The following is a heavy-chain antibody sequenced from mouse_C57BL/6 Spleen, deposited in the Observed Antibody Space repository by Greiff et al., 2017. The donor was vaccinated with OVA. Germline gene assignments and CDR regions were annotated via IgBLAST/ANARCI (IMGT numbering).Heavy chain of an antibody. CDR1: GYTFTSYR. J-gene: IGHJ3*01. V-gene: IGHV1-53*01. CDR2: INPCNGGT. D-gene: IGHD2-3*01. Sequence: QVQLQQSGTELVKPGASAKLSCKASGYTFTSYRMYRVKQRPGHGLERIGNINPCNGGTNNNEKFKSKATLTVDKSSSTAYMQLSSLASEDSAVYYCASWDGYYWGQGTLVTVSA. CDR3: ASWDGYY.